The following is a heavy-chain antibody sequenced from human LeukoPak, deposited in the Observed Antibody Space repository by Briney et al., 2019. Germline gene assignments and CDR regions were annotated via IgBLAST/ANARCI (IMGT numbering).Heavy chain of an antibody. CDR2: ISSGTSYI. V-gene: IGHV3-21*04. CDR3: AKSRGSGLFDY. CDR1: GFTFNTYT. D-gene: IGHD3-10*01. Sequence: GGSLTLSCAASGFTFNTYTMSWVRQPPGKGLEWVSSISSGTSYIYYADSVKGRFTISRDNSENTLYLQMNSLRAEDTAVYYCAKSRGSGLFDYWGQGTLITVAS. J-gene: IGHJ4*02.